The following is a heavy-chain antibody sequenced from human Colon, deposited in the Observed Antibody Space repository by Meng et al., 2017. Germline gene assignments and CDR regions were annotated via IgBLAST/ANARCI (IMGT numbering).Heavy chain of an antibody. CDR3: ARDRQWLGSDY. CDR1: GYIFTTYG. V-gene: IGHV1-18*01. CDR2: LSAYNGNT. D-gene: IGHD6-19*01. J-gene: IGHJ4*02. Sequence: QGQLVQSGAEGRKPGDSVKVSCKASGYIFTTYGISWVRQAPGEGLEWMGWLSAYNGNTNSAQKFQDRVTMTTDTSTNTAYMELRSLRSDDTAMYYCARDRQWLGSDYWGQGTLVTVSS.